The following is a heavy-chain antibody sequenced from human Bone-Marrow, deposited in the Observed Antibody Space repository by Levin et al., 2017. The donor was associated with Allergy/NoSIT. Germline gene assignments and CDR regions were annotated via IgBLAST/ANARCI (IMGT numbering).Heavy chain of an antibody. V-gene: IGHV1-18*01. CDR3: ARLLGSLEPPSVFESPMDV. D-gene: IGHD1-14*01. J-gene: IGHJ6*02. CDR2: ISAYNGNT. CDR1: GYTFTSYG. Sequence: GASVKVSCKASGYTFTSYGISWVRQAPGQGLEWMGWISAYNGNTNYAQKLQGRVTMTTDTSTSTAYMELRSLRSDDTAVYYCARLLGSLEPPSVFESPMDVWGQGTTVTVSS.